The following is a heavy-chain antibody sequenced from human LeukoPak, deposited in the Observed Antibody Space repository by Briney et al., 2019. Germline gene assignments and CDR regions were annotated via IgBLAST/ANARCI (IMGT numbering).Heavy chain of an antibody. CDR1: GGSFSGYY. CDR2: FGTRSTSI. J-gene: IGHJ4*02. V-gene: IGHV3-21*01. Sequence: ETLSLTCAVYGGSFSGYYWSWIRQPPGKGLEWVSSFGTRSTSIYYARSVTGRFIISRDNAKNSLYLQMNSLRAEDTAVYYCARENDQGFDYWGQGTLVTVSS. CDR3: ARENDQGFDY. D-gene: IGHD3-16*01.